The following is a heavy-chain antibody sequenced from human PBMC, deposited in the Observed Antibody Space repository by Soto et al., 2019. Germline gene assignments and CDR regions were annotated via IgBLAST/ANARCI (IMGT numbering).Heavy chain of an antibody. CDR3: ARRYSSSFDF. V-gene: IGHV4-59*08. D-gene: IGHD6-13*01. CDR2: IFYSGST. J-gene: IGHJ4*02. CDR1: GASFGTYY. Sequence: SETLSLTCAVSGASFGTYYWSWIRQPPGKGLEWIGYIFYSGSTNYNPSLKSRVTISVDTSKNQFSLKLSSVTAADTAVYYCARRYSSSFDFWGQGTLVTVSS.